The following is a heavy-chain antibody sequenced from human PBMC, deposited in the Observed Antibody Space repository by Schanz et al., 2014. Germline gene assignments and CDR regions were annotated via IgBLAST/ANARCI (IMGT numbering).Heavy chain of an antibody. CDR1: GYTFTRSG. D-gene: IGHD2-2*01. J-gene: IGHJ4*02. CDR3: ARVAVCSSTTCQSFDY. Sequence: QVQLVQSGAEVKKPGASVMVSCKASGYTFTRSGISWVRQAPGQGLEWMGRIIPITGITNYAQKFQGRVTFTADKSTSTAYMELRSLTSDDTAVYYCARVAVCSSTTCQSFDYWGQGTLVTVS. CDR2: IIPITGIT. V-gene: IGHV1-18*01.